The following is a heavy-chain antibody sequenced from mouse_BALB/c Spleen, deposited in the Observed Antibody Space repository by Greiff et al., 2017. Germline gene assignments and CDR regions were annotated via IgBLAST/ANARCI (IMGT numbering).Heavy chain of an antibody. V-gene: IGHV5-12-2*01. Sequence: EVQGVESGGGLVQPGGSLKLSCAASGFTFSSYTMSWVRQTPEKRLEWVAYISNGGGSTYYPDTVKGRFTISRDNAKNTLYLQMSSLKSEDTAMYYCARHSGTAWFAYWGQGTLVTVSA. J-gene: IGHJ3*01. CDR1: GFTFSSYT. D-gene: IGHD4-1*01. CDR2: ISNGGGST. CDR3: ARHSGTAWFAY.